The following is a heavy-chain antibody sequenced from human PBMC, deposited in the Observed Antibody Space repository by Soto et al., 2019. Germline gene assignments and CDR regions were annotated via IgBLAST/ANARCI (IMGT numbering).Heavy chain of an antibody. CDR3: AGGGVRGVITRTRDYYGMDV. J-gene: IGHJ6*02. V-gene: IGHV5-51*01. CDR1: GYTFSNYW. D-gene: IGHD3-10*01. Sequence: GEALKISGKGSGYTFSNYWIGWVRQMTGKGLEWMGVIYPGDSDTRYSPSFQGQVTISADKSISTAYLQWSSLKASDTAMYYCAGGGVRGVITRTRDYYGMDVWGQGTTVTVSS. CDR2: IYPGDSDT.